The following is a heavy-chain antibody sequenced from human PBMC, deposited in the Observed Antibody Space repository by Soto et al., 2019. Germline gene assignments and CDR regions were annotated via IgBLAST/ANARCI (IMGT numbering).Heavy chain of an antibody. Sequence: GGSLRLSCAASGFTFSSYAMSWVRQAPGKGLEWVSAISGSGGSTYYADSVKGRFTISRDNSKNTLYLQMNSLRAEDTAVYYCAKDLRLYYDILTGYYMGVILDYWGQGTLVTVSS. CDR2: ISGSGGST. CDR1: GFTFSSYA. D-gene: IGHD3-9*01. CDR3: AKDLRLYYDILTGYYMGVILDY. V-gene: IGHV3-23*01. J-gene: IGHJ4*02.